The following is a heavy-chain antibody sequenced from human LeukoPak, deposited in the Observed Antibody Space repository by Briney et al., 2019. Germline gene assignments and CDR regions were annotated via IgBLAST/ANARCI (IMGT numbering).Heavy chain of an antibody. D-gene: IGHD2/OR15-2a*01. V-gene: IGHV3-30*02. CDR1: GFTFSSHG. CDR3: AREMGDSTTIPSIPTHCIDY. J-gene: IGHJ4*02. Sequence: PGGSLRLSCVASGFTFSSHGMHWVRQVPDQGREGVAFMRYDGSHKYYVDSVKGRFTISRDNAKNSLYLKMNSLRAEDTAVYYCAREMGDSTTIPSIPTHCIDYWGQGTLVTVSS. CDR2: MRYDGSHK.